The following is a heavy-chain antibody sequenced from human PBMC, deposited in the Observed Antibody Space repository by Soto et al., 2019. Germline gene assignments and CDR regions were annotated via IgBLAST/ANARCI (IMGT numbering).Heavy chain of an antibody. Sequence: GESLSTSCQGPGDSFTSYWIGWVLQMPGKRLDSMGIIYPGDSDTRYSPSFQGQVTISADKSISTAYLQWSSLKASDTAMYYCARLSVYYGSGTYYYYYGMDVWGQGTTVTVSS. CDR2: IYPGDSDT. CDR3: ARLSVYYGSGTYYYYYGMDV. D-gene: IGHD3-10*01. CDR1: GDSFTSYW. V-gene: IGHV5-51*01. J-gene: IGHJ6*01.